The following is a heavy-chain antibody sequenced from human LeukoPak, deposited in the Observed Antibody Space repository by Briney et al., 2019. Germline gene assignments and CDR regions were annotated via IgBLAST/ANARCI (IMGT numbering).Heavy chain of an antibody. CDR1: GHSFTGYY. Sequence: GSVTVSCKASGHSFTGYYMHWVRQAPGQGLEWMGWINPNSGGTNYAQKFQGRVTMTRDTSISTAYMELSRLRSDDTAVYYCARDLGDIVVVPAAIWFDPWGQGTLVTVSS. CDR2: INPNSGGT. J-gene: IGHJ5*02. D-gene: IGHD2-2*01. V-gene: IGHV1-2*02. CDR3: ARDLGDIVVVPAAIWFDP.